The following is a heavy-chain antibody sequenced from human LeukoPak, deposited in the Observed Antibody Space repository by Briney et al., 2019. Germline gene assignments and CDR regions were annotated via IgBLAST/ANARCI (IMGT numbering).Heavy chain of an antibody. CDR3: ASGIWFGSFYYYMDV. D-gene: IGHD3-10*01. CDR2: INPNSGGT. J-gene: IGHJ6*03. Sequence: ASVKVSCKASGYTFTGYYMHWVRQAPGQGLEWMGWINPNSGGTNYAQKFQGRVTMTRDTSISTAYMELSRLRFDDTAVYYCASGIWFGSFYYYMDVWGKGITVTISS. CDR1: GYTFTGYY. V-gene: IGHV1-2*02.